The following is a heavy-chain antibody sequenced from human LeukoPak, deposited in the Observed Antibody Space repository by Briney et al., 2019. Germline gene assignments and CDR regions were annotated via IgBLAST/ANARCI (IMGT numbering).Heavy chain of an antibody. CDR3: ARQGITGADY. CDR2: IYYSGST. J-gene: IGHJ4*02. D-gene: IGHD5-24*01. CDR1: GGSISSYY. Sequence: PSETLSLTCTVSGGSISSYYWSWIRQPPGKGLEWIGYIYYSGSTNYNPSLKSRVTISVDTSKYQFSLKLSSVTAADTAVYYCARQGITGADYWGQGTLVTVSS. V-gene: IGHV4-59*08.